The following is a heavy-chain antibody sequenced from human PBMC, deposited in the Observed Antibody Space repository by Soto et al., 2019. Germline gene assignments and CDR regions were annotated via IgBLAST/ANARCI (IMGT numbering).Heavy chain of an antibody. D-gene: IGHD3-10*01. CDR2: ISYDGSNK. CDR1: GFTFSSNG. Sequence: QVQLVESGGGVVQPGRSLRLSCAASGFTFSSNGMHWVRQAPGKGLEGVAVISYDGSNKYYADSVKGRFTISRDNSKNTLYLQMNSLRAEDTAVYYCARDVVRGVIPNWFDPWGQGTLVTVSS. J-gene: IGHJ5*02. V-gene: IGHV3-30*03. CDR3: ARDVVRGVIPNWFDP.